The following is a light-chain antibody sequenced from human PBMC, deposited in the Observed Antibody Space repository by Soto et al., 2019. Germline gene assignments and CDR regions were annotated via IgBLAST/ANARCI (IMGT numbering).Light chain of an antibody. Sequence: DIVMTQSPDSLAVSLGERATINCKSSQSVLYSSNNNNCLAWYQQKPGQPHKLLIYWASTRESGVPDRFSGSGSGTDFTLTISSLQADDVAIYYCQQYYRTPLTFGPGTKVDIK. CDR1: QSVLYSSNNNNC. V-gene: IGKV4-1*01. J-gene: IGKJ3*01. CDR3: QQYYRTPLT. CDR2: WAS.